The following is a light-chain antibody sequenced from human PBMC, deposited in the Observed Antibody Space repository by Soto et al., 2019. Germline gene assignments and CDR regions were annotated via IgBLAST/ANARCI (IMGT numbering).Light chain of an antibody. CDR2: GAS. Sequence: EIVFTQSPGTLSLSPGERATLSCRASQSVSSNLAWYQQKPGQAPRLLIYGASTRATGIPARFSGSGSGTEFTLTISSPQSEDFAVYYCQQYNNWPTWTFGQGTKV. CDR3: QQYNNWPTWT. CDR1: QSVSSN. V-gene: IGKV3-15*01. J-gene: IGKJ1*01.